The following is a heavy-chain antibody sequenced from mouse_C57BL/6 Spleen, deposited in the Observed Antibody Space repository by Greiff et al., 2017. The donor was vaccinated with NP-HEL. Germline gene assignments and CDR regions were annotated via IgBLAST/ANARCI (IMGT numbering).Heavy chain of an antibody. CDR3: ARADPPGTGDYFDY. CDR1: GYTFTSYW. D-gene: IGHD4-1*01. CDR2: IDPSDSYT. Sequence: QVQLQQPGAELVKPGASVKLSCKASGYTFTSYWMQWVKQRPGQGLEWIGEIDPSDSYTNYNQKFKGKATLTVDTSSSTAYMQLSSLTSEDSAVYYFARADPPGTGDYFDYWGQGTTLTVSS. V-gene: IGHV1-50*01. J-gene: IGHJ2*01.